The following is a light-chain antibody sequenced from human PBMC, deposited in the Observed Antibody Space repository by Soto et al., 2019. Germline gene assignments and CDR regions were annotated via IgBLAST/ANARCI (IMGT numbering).Light chain of an antibody. CDR3: QRHDTPPLS. Sequence: EIVLTQSPGTLSLSAGERATLSCRASQSISSSSLVWYQQKPGRALSLLIYGTSNRATGSPDRFSGSASGTDFTLTISRLEPEDFAVYYCQRHDTPPLSFGQGTKVDIK. CDR2: GTS. CDR1: QSISSSS. J-gene: IGKJ1*01. V-gene: IGKV3-20*01.